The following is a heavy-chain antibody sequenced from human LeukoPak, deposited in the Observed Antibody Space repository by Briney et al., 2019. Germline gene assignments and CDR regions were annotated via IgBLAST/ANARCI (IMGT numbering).Heavy chain of an antibody. D-gene: IGHD4-17*01. CDR1: GGSFSGYY. Sequence: SETLSLTCAVCGGSFSGYYWSWIRQPPGKGLEWIGEINHSGSTNYNPSLKSRVTISVDTSKNQFSLKLSSVTAADTAVYYCARAGDYEVGYWFDPWGQGTLVTVSS. CDR3: ARAGDYEVGYWFDP. V-gene: IGHV4-34*01. CDR2: INHSGST. J-gene: IGHJ5*02.